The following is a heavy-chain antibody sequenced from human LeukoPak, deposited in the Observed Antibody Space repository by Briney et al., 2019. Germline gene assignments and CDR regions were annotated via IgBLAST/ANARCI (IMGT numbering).Heavy chain of an antibody. J-gene: IGHJ4*02. D-gene: IGHD3-22*01. CDR1: GYTFTGYY. CDR2: INPNSGGT. Sequence: ASVKVSCKASGYTFTGYYMHWVRQAPGQGLEWMGRINPNSGGTNYAQKFQGRVTMTRDTSISTAYMELSRLRSEDTAVYYCARDIGSSGYSRAHFDYWGQGTLVTVSS. V-gene: IGHV1-2*06. CDR3: ARDIGSSGYSRAHFDY.